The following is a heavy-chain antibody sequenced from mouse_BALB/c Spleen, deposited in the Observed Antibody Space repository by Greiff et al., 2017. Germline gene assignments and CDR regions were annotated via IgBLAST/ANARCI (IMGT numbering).Heavy chain of an antibody. CDR2: IYPGNVNT. CDR3: AREDGNYEDY. CDR1: GYTFTSYY. V-gene: IGHV1S56*01. D-gene: IGHD2-1*01. Sequence: QVQLKQSGPELVKPGASVRISCKASGYTFTSYYIHWVKQRPGQGLEWIGWIYPGNVNTKYNEKFKGKATLTADKSSSTAYMQLSSLTSEDSAVYFCAREDGNYEDYWGQGTTLTVSS. J-gene: IGHJ2*01.